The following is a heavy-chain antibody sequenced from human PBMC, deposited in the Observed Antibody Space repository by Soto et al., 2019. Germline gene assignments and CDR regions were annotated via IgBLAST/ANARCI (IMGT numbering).Heavy chain of an antibody. Sequence: SETLSLTCTVSGGSIRSYYWSWIRQPQGKGLEWIGYIYYSGSANYNPSLKSRVTISVDTSKNQFSLKLSSVTAADTAVYYCARSYDFWSGYYMFEYWGQGTLVTVSS. V-gene: IGHV4-59*08. J-gene: IGHJ4*02. CDR3: ARSYDFWSGYYMFEY. D-gene: IGHD3-3*01. CDR1: GGSIRSYY. CDR2: IYYSGSA.